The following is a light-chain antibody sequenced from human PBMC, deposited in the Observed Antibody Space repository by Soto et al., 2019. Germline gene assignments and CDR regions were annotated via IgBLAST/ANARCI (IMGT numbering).Light chain of an antibody. Sequence: EIVLTQSPGTLSLSPGERATLSCRASQSVSSTYLAGYQHKPGQAPRLLIYAASSRATGIPDRFSGSGSGTDFTLAISRLEPEDFAVYYCQGYGDSPPTYTFVQGTRLEI. J-gene: IGKJ2*01. CDR1: QSVSSTY. V-gene: IGKV3-20*01. CDR2: AAS. CDR3: QGYGDSPPTYT.